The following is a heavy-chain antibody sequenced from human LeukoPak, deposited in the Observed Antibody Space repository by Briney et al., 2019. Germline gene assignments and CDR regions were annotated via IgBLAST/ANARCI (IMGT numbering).Heavy chain of an antibody. CDR2: INPNSGGT. CDR1: GYTFTGYY. CDR3: ARVLWQQLIVGHTFDY. Sequence: ASVKVSCEASGYTFTGYYMHWVRQAPGQGLEWMGWINPNSGGTNYAQKFQGRVTMTRDTSISTAYMELSRLRSDDTAVYYCARVLWQQLIVGHTFDYWGQGTLVTVSS. D-gene: IGHD6-13*01. J-gene: IGHJ4*02. V-gene: IGHV1-2*02.